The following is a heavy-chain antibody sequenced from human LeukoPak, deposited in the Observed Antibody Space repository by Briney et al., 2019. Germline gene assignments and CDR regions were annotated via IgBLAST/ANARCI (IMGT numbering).Heavy chain of an antibody. Sequence: GGSLRLSCAASGFTVSSNYMSWVRQAPGKGLEWVSVIYSGGSTYYADSVKGRFTISRDNSKNTLYLQMNGLRAEDTAVYYCATDSSGSDAFDIWGQGTMVTVSS. CDR2: IYSGGST. J-gene: IGHJ3*02. V-gene: IGHV3-53*01. CDR3: ATDSSGSDAFDI. CDR1: GFTVSSNY. D-gene: IGHD3-22*01.